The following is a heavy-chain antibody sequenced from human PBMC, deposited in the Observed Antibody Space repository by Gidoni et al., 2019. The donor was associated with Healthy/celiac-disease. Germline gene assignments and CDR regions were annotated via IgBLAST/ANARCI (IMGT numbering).Heavy chain of an antibody. CDR3: ARDYGVNGRADY. V-gene: IGHV1-2*02. CDR2: INPNSGGT. Sequence: QVQLVQSGAEVKKPGASVKVSCKASGYTFTGYYMHWVRQAPGQGLEWMGWINPNSGGTNYAQKCQGRVPMTRDTSISTAYMELSRLRSDDTAVYYCARDYGVNGRADYWGQGTLVTVSS. CDR1: GYTFTGYY. J-gene: IGHJ4*02. D-gene: IGHD4-17*01.